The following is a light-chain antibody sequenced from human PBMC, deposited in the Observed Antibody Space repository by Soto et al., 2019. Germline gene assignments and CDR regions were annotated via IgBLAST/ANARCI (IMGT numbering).Light chain of an antibody. CDR2: STT. J-gene: IGLJ3*02. V-gene: IGLV7-43*01. Sequence: QAVVTKEPSLTVSPGGTVPLTCASSTGAVPSGYYPNWFQQKPGQAPRALIYSTTNKPSWTPARFSGSLLGGKAALTLSGVQPEDEADYYCLLYYGGAQRVFGGGTKVTVL. CDR1: TGAVPSGYY. CDR3: LLYYGGAQRV.